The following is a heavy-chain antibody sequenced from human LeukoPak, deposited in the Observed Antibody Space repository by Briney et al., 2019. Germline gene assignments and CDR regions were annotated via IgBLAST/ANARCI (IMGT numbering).Heavy chain of an antibody. Sequence: GGSLRLSCAPSGFTFSSYSMHWVRQAPGKGLEWASSISTTSSYIHYADSVKGRFTISRDNAKNSLHLQMNSLRAEDTAVYYCAREGLPSGATKIFDYWGQGTLVTVSS. CDR1: GFTFSSYS. D-gene: IGHD2-15*01. J-gene: IGHJ4*02. V-gene: IGHV3-21*01. CDR2: ISTTSSYI. CDR3: AREGLPSGATKIFDY.